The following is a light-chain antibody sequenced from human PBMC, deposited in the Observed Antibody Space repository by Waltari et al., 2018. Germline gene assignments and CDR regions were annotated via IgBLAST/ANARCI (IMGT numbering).Light chain of an antibody. CDR2: DAS. Sequence: DIQMTQSPSTLSASVGDRVTITCRASQNINKWLAWYQQKPGKAPNLLIYDASSLETGVPSRVSGSGSGTEFTLTINSLQPDDFATYYCQQYNSYPGLTFGGGTTVEIK. CDR1: QNINKW. CDR3: QQYNSYPGLT. V-gene: IGKV1-5*01. J-gene: IGKJ4*01.